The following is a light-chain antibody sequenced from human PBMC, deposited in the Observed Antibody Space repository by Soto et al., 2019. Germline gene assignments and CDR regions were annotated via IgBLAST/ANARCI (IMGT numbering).Light chain of an antibody. Sequence: QSALTQPPSVSAAPGQKVTISCSGSSSNIGGNSVSWYQQLPGTAPKLLIYDDNKRPSGIPDRFSGSKSGTSATLGITGFQTGDEADHYGGSWDSSMSAYVFGTGTKVTVL. V-gene: IGLV1-51*01. CDR3: GSWDSSMSAYV. J-gene: IGLJ1*01. CDR2: DDN. CDR1: SSNIGGNS.